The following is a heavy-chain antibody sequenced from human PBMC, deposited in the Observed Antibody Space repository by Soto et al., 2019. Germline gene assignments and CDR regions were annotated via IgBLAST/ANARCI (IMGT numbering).Heavy chain of an antibody. CDR1: GYTFTSYG. D-gene: IGHD2-2*01. J-gene: IGHJ6*03. V-gene: IGHV1-18*01. CDR2: ISAYNGNT. CDR3: ARGAYMVVALPVYYYYYMDV. Sequence: QVQLVQSGAEVKKPGASVKVSCKASGYTFTSYGISWVRQAPGQGLEWMGWISAYNGNTNYAQKLQGRVTMTTDTSTSKAYMELRRRRSDDTAVYYCARGAYMVVALPVYYYYYMDVWGKGTTVTVSS.